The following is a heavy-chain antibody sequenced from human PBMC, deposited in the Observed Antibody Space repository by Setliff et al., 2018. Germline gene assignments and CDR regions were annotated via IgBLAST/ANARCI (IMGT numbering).Heavy chain of an antibody. CDR1: GGSISSYY. CDR3: ARGGHSSSWIHPPDY. D-gene: IGHD6-13*01. V-gene: IGHV4-4*07. CDR2: IYTSGST. Sequence: SETLSLTCTVSGGSISSYYWSWIRQPAGKGLEWIGRIYTSGSTNYNPSLKSRVTMSVDTSKNQFSLKLSSVTAADTAVYYCARGGHSSSWIHPPDYWGQGTLVTVSS. J-gene: IGHJ4*02.